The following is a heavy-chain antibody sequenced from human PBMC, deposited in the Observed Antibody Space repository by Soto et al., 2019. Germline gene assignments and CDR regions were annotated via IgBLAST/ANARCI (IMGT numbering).Heavy chain of an antibody. D-gene: IGHD5-12*01. Sequence: ASVKVSCKASGYTFTSYYMHCVRQAPGQGLEWMGIINPSGGSTSYAQKFQGRVTMTRDTSTSTVYMELSSLRSEDTAVYYCARSLRGYSGYGRGLGMDVWGQGTTVTVSS. V-gene: IGHV1-46*01. J-gene: IGHJ6*02. CDR3: ARSLRGYSGYGRGLGMDV. CDR2: INPSGGST. CDR1: GYTFTSYY.